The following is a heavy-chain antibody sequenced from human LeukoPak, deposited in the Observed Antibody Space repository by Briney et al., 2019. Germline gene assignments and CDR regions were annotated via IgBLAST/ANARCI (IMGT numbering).Heavy chain of an antibody. J-gene: IGHJ4*02. V-gene: IGHV1-18*01. CDR3: ARDASITMVRGVKGSPDY. CDR1: GYTFTSYG. D-gene: IGHD3-10*01. Sequence: ASVKVSCKASGYTFTSYGISWVRQAPGQGLEWMGWISAYNGNTNYAQKLQGRATMTTDTSTSTAYMGLGSLRSDDTAVYYCARDASITMVRGVKGSPDYWGQGTLVTVSS. CDR2: ISAYNGNT.